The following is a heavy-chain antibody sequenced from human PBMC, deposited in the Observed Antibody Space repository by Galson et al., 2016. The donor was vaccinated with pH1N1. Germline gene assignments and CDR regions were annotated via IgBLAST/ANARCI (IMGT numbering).Heavy chain of an antibody. V-gene: IGHV4-59*08. CDR1: GGSISRSN. J-gene: IGHJ4*02. D-gene: IGHD5-24*01. CDR2: LYSSGTT. CDR3: ARHLHVSGFKAIDS. Sequence: ETLSLTCAVSGGSISRSNWCWIRQSPVKGLEWLGYLYSSGTTTYNPSVASRVSISVDTPKNQFSLNLDFVTAADTAIYCCARHLHVSGFKAIDSWGQGILVTVSS.